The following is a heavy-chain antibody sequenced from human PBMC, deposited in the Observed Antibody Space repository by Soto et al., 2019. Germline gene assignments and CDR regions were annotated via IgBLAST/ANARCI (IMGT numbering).Heavy chain of an antibody. CDR1: GGSVSSGSYY. CDR2: IYYSGST. V-gene: IGHV4-61*01. D-gene: IGHD3-3*01. Sequence: QVQLQESGPGLVKPSETLSLTCTVSGGSVSSGSYYWSWIRQPPGKGLEWIGYIYYSGSTNYNPSLKSRVTISVDTSKKQFSLKLSSVTAADTAVYYCARDTRSYDVWSGDYYYYYGMDVWGQGTTVTVSS. J-gene: IGHJ6*02. CDR3: ARDTRSYDVWSGDYYYYYGMDV.